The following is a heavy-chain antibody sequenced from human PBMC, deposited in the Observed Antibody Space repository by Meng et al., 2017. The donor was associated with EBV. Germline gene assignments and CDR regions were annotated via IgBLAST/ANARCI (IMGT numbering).Heavy chain of an antibody. CDR2: INHSGST. V-gene: IGHV4-34*01. D-gene: IGHD1-26*01. J-gene: IGHJ5*02. CDR3: ARGGGNRGGIVGATYRLTGFDP. Sequence: QVQLQQWGAGLLKPSETLSPTCAVYGGSFSGYYWSWIRQPPGKGLEWIGEINHSGSTNYNPSLKSRITISVDTSKNQFSLKLRSVTAADTAVYYCARGGGNRGGIVGATYRLTGFDPWGQGNLVTVS. CDR1: GGSFSGYY.